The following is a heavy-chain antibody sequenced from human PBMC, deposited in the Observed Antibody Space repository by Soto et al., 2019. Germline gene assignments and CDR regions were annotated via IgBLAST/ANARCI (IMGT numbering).Heavy chain of an antibody. D-gene: IGHD6-6*01. J-gene: IGHJ6*02. CDR3: ARDLQSIAARPYYYYGMDV. V-gene: IGHV1-69*01. CDR2: IIPIFGTA. CDR1: GGTFSSYA. Sequence: QVQLVQSGAEVKKPGSSVKVSCKASGGTFSSYAISWVRQAPGQELEWMGGIIPIFGTANYAQKFQGRVTITAVESTSTVYMELSSLRSEDTAVYYCARDLQSIAARPYYYYGMDVWGQGTTVTVSS.